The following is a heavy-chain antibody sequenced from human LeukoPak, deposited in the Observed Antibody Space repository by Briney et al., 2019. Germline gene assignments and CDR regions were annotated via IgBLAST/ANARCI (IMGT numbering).Heavy chain of an antibody. V-gene: IGHV1-69*06. Sequence: ASVKVSCKASGGTFSSCAISWVRQAPGQGLEWMGGIIPIFGTANYAQKFQGRVTITADKSTSTAYMELSSLRSEDTAVYYCARDGDYNPLDYWGQATLVTVSS. J-gene: IGHJ4*02. CDR2: IIPIFGTA. CDR1: GGTFSSCA. D-gene: IGHD4-17*01. CDR3: ARDGDYNPLDY.